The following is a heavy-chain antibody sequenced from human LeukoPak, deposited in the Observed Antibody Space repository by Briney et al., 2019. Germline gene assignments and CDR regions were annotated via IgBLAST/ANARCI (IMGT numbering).Heavy chain of an antibody. CDR3: ARERVGAVDY. Sequence: SETLSLTCAVYGGSFSGYFWSWIRQPPGKGLEWIGEINRGGSTNNNPSLKSRVTISVDTSKNQFSLKLSSVTAADTAVYYCARERVGAVDYWGQGTLVTVSS. J-gene: IGHJ4*02. D-gene: IGHD1-26*01. V-gene: IGHV4-34*01. CDR2: INRGGST. CDR1: GGSFSGYF.